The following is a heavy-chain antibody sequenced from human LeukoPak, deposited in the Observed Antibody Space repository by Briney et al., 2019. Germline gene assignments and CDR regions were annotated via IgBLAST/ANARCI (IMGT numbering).Heavy chain of an antibody. CDR3: ARPYYYDSRIDP. V-gene: IGHV4-30-4*01. Sequence: SETLSLTCTVSGGSISSGDYYWSWIRQPPGKGLEWIAYMYYSGSTYDNPSLKSRVTMSADTSKNQLSLKLSSVTAADTAVYYCARPYYYDSRIDPWGQGILVTVSS. J-gene: IGHJ5*02. D-gene: IGHD3-22*01. CDR1: GGSISSGDYY. CDR2: MYYSGST.